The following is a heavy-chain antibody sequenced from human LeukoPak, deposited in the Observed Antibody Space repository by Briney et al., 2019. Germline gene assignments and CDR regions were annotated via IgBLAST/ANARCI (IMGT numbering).Heavy chain of an antibody. CDR1: GFTFNSYG. J-gene: IGHJ4*02. CDR3: AKEAIVYSSSDPDY. V-gene: IGHV3-30*02. CDR2: IQHDGVRK. D-gene: IGHD3-22*01. Sequence: PGGSLRLSCAASGFTFNSYGMHWVRQAPGRGLEWMAFIQHDGVRKFYADSVKGRFTVSRDNFNNTVYLQMNSLRAEDTAVYYCAKEAIVYSSSDPDYWGQGTLVTVSA.